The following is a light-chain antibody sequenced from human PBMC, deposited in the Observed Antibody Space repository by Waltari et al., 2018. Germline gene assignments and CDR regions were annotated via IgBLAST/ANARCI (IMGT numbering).Light chain of an antibody. V-gene: IGLV6-57*02. CDR1: SGNIATKY. CDR3: QSYDSTKHAVV. Sequence: NFMLTQPHSVSESPGKTVPISCSGNSGNIATKYVQWYHQRPVSEPLTVIYGDHKGPSGVPDRFSGSIDSSSNTATLTISGLRTEDEAHYFCQSYDSTKHAVVFGGGTKLTVL. CDR2: GDH. J-gene: IGLJ2*01.